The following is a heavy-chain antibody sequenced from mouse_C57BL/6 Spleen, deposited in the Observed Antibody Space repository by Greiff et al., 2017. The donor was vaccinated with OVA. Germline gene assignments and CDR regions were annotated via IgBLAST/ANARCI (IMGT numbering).Heavy chain of an antibody. CDR3: ARSWYYGSSYNYAMDY. Sequence: QVQLQQSGPELVKPGASVKISCKASGYAFSSSWMNWVKQRPGKGLEWIGRIYPGDGDTNYNGKFKGKATLTADKSSSTAYMQLSSLTSEDSAVYFCARSWYYGSSYNYAMDYWGQGTSVTVSS. J-gene: IGHJ4*01. CDR1: GYAFSSSW. D-gene: IGHD1-1*01. CDR2: IYPGDGDT. V-gene: IGHV1-82*01.